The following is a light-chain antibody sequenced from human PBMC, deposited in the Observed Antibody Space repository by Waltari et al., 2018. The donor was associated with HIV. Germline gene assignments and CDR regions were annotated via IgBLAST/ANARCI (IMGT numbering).Light chain of an antibody. CDR1: QSLRHGDGFDY. CDR3: MQTLQTPLT. J-gene: IGKJ4*01. Sequence: DIVMTQSPLSLAVTPGESASISCRSSQSLRHGDGFDYLDWYLQKPGHSPQLLIYLGSNRASGVPDRFRGSGSGADFSLEISKVEAEDVGLYFCMQTLQTPLTFGGGTKVEIK. CDR2: LGS. V-gene: IGKV2-28*01.